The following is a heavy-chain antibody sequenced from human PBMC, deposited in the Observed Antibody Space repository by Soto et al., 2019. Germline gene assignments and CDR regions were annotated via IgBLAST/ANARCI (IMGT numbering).Heavy chain of an antibody. CDR2: IYHSGST. D-gene: IGHD6-19*01. CDR3: ARASGIAVAGPEYFQH. Sequence: SETLSLTCTVSGGSISSGYYWGWIRQPPGKGLEWIGSIYHSGSTYYNPSLKSRVTISVDTSKNQFSLKLSSVTAADTAVYYCARASGIAVAGPEYFQHWGQGTLVTVSS. V-gene: IGHV4-38-2*02. J-gene: IGHJ1*01. CDR1: GGSISSGYY.